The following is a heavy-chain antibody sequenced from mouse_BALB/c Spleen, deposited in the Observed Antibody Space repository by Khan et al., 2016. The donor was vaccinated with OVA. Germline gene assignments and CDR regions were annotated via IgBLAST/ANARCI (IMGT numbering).Heavy chain of an antibody. V-gene: IGHV3-2*02. CDR1: GYSITSDYA. J-gene: IGHJ4*01. CDR3: ARSLYYSFGYALDC. Sequence: QSGPGLVKPSQSLSLTCTVTGYSITSDYAWNWIRQFPENKLEWMGYISSTGGTSYNPSLKSRISVTRDTSKNQFFLQLKSVTTEDTATYYCARSLYYSFGYALDCWGRGTSVTVSS. CDR2: ISSTGGT. D-gene: IGHD2-12*01.